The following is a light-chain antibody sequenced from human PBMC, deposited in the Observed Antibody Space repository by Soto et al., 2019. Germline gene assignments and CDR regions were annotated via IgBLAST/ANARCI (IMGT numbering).Light chain of an antibody. V-gene: IGLV2-8*01. CDR2: EVS. CDR3: SSYAGRNNLL. J-gene: IGLJ2*01. Sequence: QSVLTQPPSASGSPGQSVTISCTGTSSDVGGYNYVSWYQQHPGKAPKLMIYEVSKRPSGVPDRFSGSKSGNTAPLTVSGLQAEDEADYYCSSYAGRNNLLFGGGTKLTVL. CDR1: SSDVGGYNY.